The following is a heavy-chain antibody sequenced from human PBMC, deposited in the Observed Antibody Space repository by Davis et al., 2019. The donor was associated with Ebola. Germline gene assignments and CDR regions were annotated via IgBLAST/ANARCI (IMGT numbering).Heavy chain of an antibody. Sequence: ASVKVSCKASGYTFTGYYMHWVRQAPGQGLEWVGWINPNSGGTNYAQKFQGWVTMTRDTSISTAYMELSRLRSDDTAVYYCAREQNSSGWYRMDVWGQGTTVTVSS. CDR3: AREQNSSGWYRMDV. D-gene: IGHD6-19*01. CDR1: GYTFTGYY. CDR2: INPNSGGT. V-gene: IGHV1-2*04. J-gene: IGHJ6*02.